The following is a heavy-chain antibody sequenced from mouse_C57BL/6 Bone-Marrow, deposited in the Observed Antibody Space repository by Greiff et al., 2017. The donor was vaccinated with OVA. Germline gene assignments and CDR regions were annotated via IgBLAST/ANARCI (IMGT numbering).Heavy chain of an antibody. CDR3: TRRELLGDYLDD. J-gene: IGHJ2*01. CDR2: IDPEDGDT. Sequence: VQLQQSGAELVRPGASVKLSCTASGFNITDYYMHWVKQRPEQGLEWIGRIDPEDGDTDYAPKFQGKATLTADTSSNTAYLQLSSLTSEDSAVYYCTRRELLGDYLDDWGQGTTLTVSS. CDR1: GFNITDYY. V-gene: IGHV14-1*01. D-gene: IGHD2-12*01.